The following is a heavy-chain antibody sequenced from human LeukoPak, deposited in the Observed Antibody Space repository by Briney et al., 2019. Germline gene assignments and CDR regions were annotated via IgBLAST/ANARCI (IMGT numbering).Heavy chain of an antibody. CDR2: IYYSGST. V-gene: IGHV4-31*03. Sequence: SQTLSLTCTVSGGSISSGGYYWSWIRQHPGKGLEWIGYIYYSGSTYYNPSLKSRVTISVDTSKNQFSLKLSSVTVADTAVYYCARGEERGSGTVHFDYWGQGTLVTVSS. J-gene: IGHJ4*02. CDR1: GGSISSGGYY. D-gene: IGHD3-10*01. CDR3: ARGEERGSGTVHFDY.